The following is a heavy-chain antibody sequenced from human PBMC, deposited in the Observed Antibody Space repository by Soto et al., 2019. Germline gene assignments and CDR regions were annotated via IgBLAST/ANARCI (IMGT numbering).Heavy chain of an antibody. CDR1: GGSISISN. CDR2: IHTSGNT. J-gene: IGHJ6*02. CDR3: ARDLGWSIYYFNYGMDV. Sequence: PSETLSLTCTVSGGSISISNWNWIRQPAGKGLAWIGRIHTSGNTNYNPSLRSRVTMSVDMPKNQFSLNLSSVTAADTAVYYCARDLGWSIYYFNYGMDVWGQGTTVTVSS. D-gene: IGHD6-19*01. V-gene: IGHV4-4*07.